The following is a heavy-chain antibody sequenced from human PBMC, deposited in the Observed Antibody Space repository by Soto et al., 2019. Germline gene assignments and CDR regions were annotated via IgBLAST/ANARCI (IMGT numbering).Heavy chain of an antibody. Sequence: GGSLRLSCAASGFTFSSYDMHWVRQATGKGLEWVSAIGKSGDTYYSDSVKGRFTISRENAKNSLYLQMDSLRAGDTAVYYCAKGGYRSGTSGKFDYWGQGT. CDR2: IGKSGDT. CDR1: GFTFSSYD. CDR3: AKGGYRSGTSGKFDY. V-gene: IGHV3-13*04. J-gene: IGHJ4*02. D-gene: IGHD5-18*01.